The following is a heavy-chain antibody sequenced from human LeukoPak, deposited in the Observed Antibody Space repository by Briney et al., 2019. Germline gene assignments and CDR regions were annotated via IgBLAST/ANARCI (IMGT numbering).Heavy chain of an antibody. V-gene: IGHV3-23*01. CDR2: ISGSGGST. D-gene: IGHD3-22*01. Sequence: GGSLRLSCAASGFTFSSYAMRWVRQAPGKGLEWVSAISGSGGSTYYADPVKGRFTISRDNSKNTLYLQMNSLRAEDTAVYYCVAYYYDSSGYYPFDYWGQGTLVTVSS. CDR1: GFTFSSYA. CDR3: VAYYYDSSGYYPFDY. J-gene: IGHJ4*02.